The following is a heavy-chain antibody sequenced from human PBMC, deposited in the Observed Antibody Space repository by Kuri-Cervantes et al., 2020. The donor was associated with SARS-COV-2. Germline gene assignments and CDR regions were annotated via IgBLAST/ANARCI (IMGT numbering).Heavy chain of an antibody. Sequence: SLKISCAASGFTFDDYAMHWVRQAPGKGLEWVSGISWNSGSIGYADSVKGRFTISRDNAKDSLYLQMNSLRAEDTAVYYCARDCVIAARPDELCYWGQGTLVTVSS. CDR1: GFTFDDYA. CDR3: ARDCVIAARPDELCY. D-gene: IGHD6-6*01. J-gene: IGHJ4*02. V-gene: IGHV3-9*01. CDR2: ISWNSGSI.